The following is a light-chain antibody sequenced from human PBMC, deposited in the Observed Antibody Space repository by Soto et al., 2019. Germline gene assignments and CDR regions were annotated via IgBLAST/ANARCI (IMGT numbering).Light chain of an antibody. Sequence: MPQSPATLSVSPGERATLSCRASQSVSSNLAWYQQKPGQAPRLLIYDASDRATGIPARFSGSGSGTDFTLTISRLEPEDFAVYYCHQRSNWPPWTFGQGTKVDIK. CDR1: QSVSSN. V-gene: IGKV3-11*01. CDR3: HQRSNWPPWT. CDR2: DAS. J-gene: IGKJ1*01.